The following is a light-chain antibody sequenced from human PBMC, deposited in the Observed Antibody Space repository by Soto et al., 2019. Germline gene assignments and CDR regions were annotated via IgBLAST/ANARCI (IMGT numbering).Light chain of an antibody. CDR2: GSS. CDR1: QSVSSSH. CDR3: QQYGSSRT. Sequence: EIVLTQSPGTLSLSPGERATLSCRASQSVSSSHLAGYQQTPGQAPRLLIYGSSSRATVIPDRFSCIGSETDFNLNISRLEPEDFAVSYCQQYGSSRTFGQGPKVEIK. V-gene: IGKV3-20*01. J-gene: IGKJ1*01.